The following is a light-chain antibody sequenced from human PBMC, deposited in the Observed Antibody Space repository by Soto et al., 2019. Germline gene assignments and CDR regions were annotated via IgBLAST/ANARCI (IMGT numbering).Light chain of an antibody. CDR3: QNYNSVPWT. V-gene: IGKV1-27*01. J-gene: IGKJ1*01. CDR2: AAS. Sequence: DIQMTQSPSSLSASIGDRVTITCRASQGISNYLAWYQQKPGKSPRLLIYAASTLQSVVPSRFSGSGSGTDFTLTISSLQPEDVATLYCQNYNSVPWTFGQGTKLEI. CDR1: QGISNY.